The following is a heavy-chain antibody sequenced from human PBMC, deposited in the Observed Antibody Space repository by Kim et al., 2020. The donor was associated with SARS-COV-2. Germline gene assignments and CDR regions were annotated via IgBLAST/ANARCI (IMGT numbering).Heavy chain of an antibody. CDR1: GFTFSSYA. D-gene: IGHD3-9*01. CDR2: ISYDGSNK. J-gene: IGHJ4*02. CDR3: ARGYDILTGYFYFDY. V-gene: IGHV3-30*04. Sequence: GGSLRLSCAASGFTFSSYAMHWVRQAPGKGLEWVAVISYDGSNKYYADSVKGRFTISRDNSKNTPYLQMNSLRAEDTAVYYCARGYDILTGYFYFDYWGQGTLVTLSS.